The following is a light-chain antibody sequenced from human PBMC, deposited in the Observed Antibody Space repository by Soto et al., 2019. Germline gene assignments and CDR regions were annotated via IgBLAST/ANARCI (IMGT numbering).Light chain of an antibody. CDR2: EDY. CDR1: SSDVGRYER. CDR3: CSYAGADIVAV. Sequence: QSALTQPASVSGSPGQSITISCIGTSSDVGRYERVSWYQWHPGKAPKLLIYEDYRRPSGISNRFSGSKSGNTASLTIYGLQAEDEADYFCCSYAGADIVAVFGGGTKLTVL. V-gene: IGLV2-23*01. J-gene: IGLJ3*02.